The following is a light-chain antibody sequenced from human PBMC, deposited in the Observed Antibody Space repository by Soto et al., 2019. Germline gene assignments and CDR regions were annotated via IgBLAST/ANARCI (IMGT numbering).Light chain of an antibody. CDR2: EAS. CDR3: QQYESLHS. J-gene: IGKJ2*01. Sequence: DIQMTQSPSSLYASIGDRVTITCQASQDIRDYLNWYQQKPGKAPKLLIYEASNLETGVPSRFSGGGFGTDFTFTISSLQPEDIATYFCQQYESLHSFGQGTKLEI. CDR1: QDIRDY. V-gene: IGKV1-33*01.